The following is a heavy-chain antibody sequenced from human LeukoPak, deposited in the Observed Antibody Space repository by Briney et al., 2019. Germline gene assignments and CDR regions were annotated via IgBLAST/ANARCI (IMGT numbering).Heavy chain of an antibody. V-gene: IGHV4-59*01. CDR3: ARGGSYYYDSSGH. D-gene: IGHD3-22*01. J-gene: IGHJ4*02. CDR2: IYYSGST. Sequence: SETLSLTCSVSGGSISSYHWSWIRQPPGKGLEWIGYIYYSGSTNYNPSLKSRVIISVDTSKNQFSLKLSSVTAADTAVYYCARGGSYYYDSSGHWGQGTLVTVSS. CDR1: GGSISSYH.